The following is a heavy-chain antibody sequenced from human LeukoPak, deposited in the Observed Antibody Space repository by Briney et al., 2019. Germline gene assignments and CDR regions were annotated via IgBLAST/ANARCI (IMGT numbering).Heavy chain of an antibody. CDR1: GGSFSGHY. CDR2: INHSGST. J-gene: IGHJ4*02. V-gene: IGHV4-34*01. Sequence: PSETLSLTCAVYGGSFSGHYWSWIRQPPGKGLEWIGEINHSGSTNYNPSLKSRVTISVDTSKNQFSLQLSSVTAADTAVYYCARATHNYFDYWGQGTLVTVSS. CDR3: ARATHNYFDY.